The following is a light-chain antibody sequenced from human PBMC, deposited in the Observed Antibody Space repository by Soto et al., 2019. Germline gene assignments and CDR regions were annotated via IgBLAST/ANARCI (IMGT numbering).Light chain of an antibody. CDR3: QFRDT. Sequence: DIVMTQSPDSLAVSLGERATINCKSSQSVLYSSNNKNYLAWYQQKPGQPPKLLIYWASTRESGVPDRFSGSGSGTDFTLTISRLQAEDVAVYYCQFRDTFGQGTKLEIK. CDR2: WAS. J-gene: IGKJ2*01. CDR1: QSVLYSSNNKNY. V-gene: IGKV4-1*01.